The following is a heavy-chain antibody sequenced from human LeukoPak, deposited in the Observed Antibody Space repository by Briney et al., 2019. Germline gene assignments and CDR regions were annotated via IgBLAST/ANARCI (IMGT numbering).Heavy chain of an antibody. Sequence: ASVKVSCKASGGTFSSYAISWVRQAPGQGLEWMGGIIPIFGTANYAQKFQGRVTITADESTSTAYMELSSLRSEDTAVYYCARDSSGSYYFDYWGQGTLVTASS. J-gene: IGHJ4*02. D-gene: IGHD1-26*01. CDR2: IIPIFGTA. CDR1: GGTFSSYA. V-gene: IGHV1-69*13. CDR3: ARDSSGSYYFDY.